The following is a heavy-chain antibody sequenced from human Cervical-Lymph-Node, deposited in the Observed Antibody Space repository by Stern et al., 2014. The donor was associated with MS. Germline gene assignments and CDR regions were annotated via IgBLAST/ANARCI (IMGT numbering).Heavy chain of an antibody. V-gene: IGHV1-18*01. CDR3: ARGLLCSENAFDI. J-gene: IGHJ3*02. CDR1: GYTFTRYG. CDR2: ISANNGNT. D-gene: IGHD2-2*01. Sequence: QVQLVQSGAEVKKPGASVKVSCKASGYTFTRYGISWVRQAPGQGLAWMGWISANNGNTNDAQKLQSILTMTTDSSTSTAYMELRSLRSDDTAVYYCARGLLCSENAFDIWGQGTMVTVSS.